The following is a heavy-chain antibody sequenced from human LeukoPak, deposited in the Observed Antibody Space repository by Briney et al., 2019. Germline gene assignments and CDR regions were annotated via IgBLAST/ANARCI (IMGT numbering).Heavy chain of an antibody. V-gene: IGHV4-30-2*01. D-gene: IGHD3-3*01. Sequence: PSQTLSLTCAVSGGSISSGGYSWSWIRQPPGKGLEWIGYIYHSGSTYYNPSLKSRVTISVDRSKNQFSLKLTSVTAADTAVYYCAREGGFYRPLDYSGQGTLVTVSS. CDR3: AREGGFYRPLDY. CDR1: GGSISSGGYS. CDR2: IYHSGST. J-gene: IGHJ4*02.